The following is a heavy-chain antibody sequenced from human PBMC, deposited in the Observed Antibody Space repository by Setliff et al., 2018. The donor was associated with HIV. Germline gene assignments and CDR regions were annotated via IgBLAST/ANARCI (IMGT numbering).Heavy chain of an antibody. CDR1: GYNFTNYG. Sequence: ASVKVSCKASGYNFTNYGIGWVRQAPGQGLEYLGGIGTYSGNTDYAQSVQGRVTMTRDTSTGTVYMDLRSLRSDDTAMYYCAREKYGDKFDYWGQGTLVTVSS. CDR3: AREKYGDKFDY. D-gene: IGHD2-8*01. J-gene: IGHJ4*02. CDR2: IGTYSGNT. V-gene: IGHV1-18*01.